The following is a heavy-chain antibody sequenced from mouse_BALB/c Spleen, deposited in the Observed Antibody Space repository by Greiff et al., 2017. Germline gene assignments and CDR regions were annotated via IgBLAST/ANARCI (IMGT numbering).Heavy chain of an antibody. D-gene: IGHD1-1*01. V-gene: IGHV3-6*02. CDR2: ISYDGSN. CDR3: VYYYGSRLNGFAY. Sequence: EVKLMESGPGLVKPSQSLSLTCSVTGYSITSGYYWNWIRQFPGNKLEWMGYISYDGSNNYNPSLKNRISITRDTSKNQFFLKLNSVTTEDTATYYCVYYYGSRLNGFAYWGQGTLVTVSA. CDR1: GYSITSGYY. J-gene: IGHJ3*01.